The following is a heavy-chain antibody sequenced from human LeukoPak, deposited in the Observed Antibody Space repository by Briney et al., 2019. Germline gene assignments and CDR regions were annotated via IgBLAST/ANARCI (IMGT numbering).Heavy chain of an antibody. J-gene: IGHJ4*02. CDR2: ISVNNGGT. D-gene: IGHD3-22*01. CDR3: AKDIHPGLDSGASCCFDC. V-gene: IGHV1-18*01. CDR1: GYTFTTYS. Sequence: ASVKVSCKASGYTFTTYSLAWVRQAPGQSLEWMGWISVNNGGTNYAQSFQDRVTLTRDTSTNTAYLELRSLRSDDTAVYYCAKDIHPGLDSGASCCFDCWGQGTPVTVSS.